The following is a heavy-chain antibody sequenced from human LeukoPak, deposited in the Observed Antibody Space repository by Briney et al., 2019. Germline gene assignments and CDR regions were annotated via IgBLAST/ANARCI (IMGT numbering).Heavy chain of an antibody. D-gene: IGHD3-10*01. CDR3: ARTRGRGSYYGMDV. CDR1: GFTFSSYD. Sequence: GGSLRLSCAASGFTFSSYDMHWVRQATGKGLEWVSAIGTAGDTYYPGSVKGRFTISRENAKNSLYLQMNSLRAGDTAVYYCARTRGRGSYYGMDVWGQGTTVTVSS. CDR2: IGTAGDT. J-gene: IGHJ6*02. V-gene: IGHV3-13*01.